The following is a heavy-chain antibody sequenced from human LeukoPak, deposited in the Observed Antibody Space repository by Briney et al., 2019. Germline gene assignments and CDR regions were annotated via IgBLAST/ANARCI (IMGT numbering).Heavy chain of an antibody. CDR2: ICTGGNT. D-gene: IGHD3-22*01. CDR3: ARGDDSGYYDYFDY. J-gene: IGHJ4*02. CDR1: GFTVDSNY. V-gene: IGHV3-53*01. Sequence: GGSLRLSCAASGFTVDSNYLSWVRQAPGKGLEWVSTICTGGNTYYAASVKGRFTISRDFSKNTVFLHMNSLRAEDTAMYYCARGDDSGYYDYFDYWGQGALVTVSS.